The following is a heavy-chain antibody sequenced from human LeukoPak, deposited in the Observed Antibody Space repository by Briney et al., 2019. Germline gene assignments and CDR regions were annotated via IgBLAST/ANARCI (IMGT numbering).Heavy chain of an antibody. D-gene: IGHD5-18*01. Sequence: KPSEALSLTCTVSGGSINSYYWSWIRQPPGKGLEWIGFIYYSGSTNYNPSLKSRVTISTDTSESQFSLKLSSVTAADTAVYYCARHRLGYSYGPFDYWGLGTLVTVSS. CDR3: ARHRLGYSYGPFDY. V-gene: IGHV4-59*08. J-gene: IGHJ4*02. CDR1: GGSINSYY. CDR2: IYYSGST.